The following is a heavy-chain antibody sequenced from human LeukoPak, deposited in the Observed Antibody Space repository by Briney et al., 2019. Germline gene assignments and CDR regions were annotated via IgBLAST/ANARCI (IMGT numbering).Heavy chain of an antibody. D-gene: IGHD4-17*01. J-gene: IGHJ6*04. Sequence: SETLSLTCTVSGGSLNGYYWGWIRQPPGKGLECIGYIHSSEGTAHNASLKSRLTISLDTSKNRFSLTLSSVTAADTAVYYCARHVYGEGMVVWGKGTTVTVSS. CDR1: GGSLNGYY. CDR2: IHSSEGT. V-gene: IGHV4-59*08. CDR3: ARHVYGEGMVV.